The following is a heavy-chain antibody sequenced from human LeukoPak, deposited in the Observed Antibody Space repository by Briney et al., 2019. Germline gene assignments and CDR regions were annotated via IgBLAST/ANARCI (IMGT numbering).Heavy chain of an antibody. Sequence: PSETLSLTCSVSGYSISTSNYWAWIRQPPGRGLEWIGHIYYSGGIYYNPSLKSRVTMSVDTSRNQFSLKLSSVTAVDTAVYYCAKDRGNGGGSCYDYWGQGTLVTVSS. V-gene: IGHV4-28*03. CDR1: GYSISTSNY. D-gene: IGHD2-15*01. CDR3: AKDRGNGGGSCYDY. J-gene: IGHJ4*02. CDR2: IYYSGGI.